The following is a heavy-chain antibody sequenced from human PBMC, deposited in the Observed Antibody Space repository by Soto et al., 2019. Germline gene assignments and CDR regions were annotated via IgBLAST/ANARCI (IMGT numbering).Heavy chain of an antibody. V-gene: IGHV5-10-1*01. CDR2: IDPSDSQT. CDR3: ARQIYDSDTGPNFQYYFDS. Sequence: GESLKISCKGSGYSFAGYWITWVREKPGKGLEWMGRIDPSDSQTYYSPSFRGHVTISATKSITTVFLQWSSLRASDTAMYYCARQIYDSDTGPNFQYYFDSWGQGTPVTVSS. CDR1: GYSFAGYW. J-gene: IGHJ4*02. D-gene: IGHD3-22*01.